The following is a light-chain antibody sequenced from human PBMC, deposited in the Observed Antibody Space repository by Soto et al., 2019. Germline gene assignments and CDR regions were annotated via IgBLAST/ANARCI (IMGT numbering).Light chain of an antibody. Sequence: QSVLTQPPSASGSPGQSVTISCTGTSNDVGGYDYVSWYQQHPGKAPKLIIYEVTKRPSGVPDRFSGSKSGNTASLTVSGLQAEDDVYYYCCPFAGRNNNHLCGSGTKVT. CDR2: EVT. CDR3: CPFAGRNNNHL. J-gene: IGLJ1*01. V-gene: IGLV2-8*01. CDR1: SNDVGGYDY.